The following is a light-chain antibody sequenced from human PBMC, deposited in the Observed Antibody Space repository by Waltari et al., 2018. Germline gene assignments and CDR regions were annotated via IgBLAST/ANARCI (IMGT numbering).Light chain of an antibody. CDR1: QSVSSSY. CDR2: GAS. V-gene: IGKV3-20*01. CDR3: QQYGSSPMT. J-gene: IGKJ1*01. Sequence: EIVLTQSPGTLSLSPGERATLSCRASQSVSSSYLAWYQQKPGQAPRLLIYGASSRATGIPDRFSGRGSGTDFTLTISRLEPEDFAVYYCQQYGSSPMTFGQGTKVGIK.